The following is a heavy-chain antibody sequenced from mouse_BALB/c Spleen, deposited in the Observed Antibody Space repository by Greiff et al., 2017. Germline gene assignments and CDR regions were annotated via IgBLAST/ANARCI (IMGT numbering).Heavy chain of an antibody. CDR2: ISYSGST. V-gene: IGHV3-2*02. CDR3: ARKDYDYDAGY. D-gene: IGHD2-4*01. Sequence: DVKLVESGPGLVKPSQSLSLTCTVTGYSITSDYAWNWIRQFPGNKLEWMGYISYSGSTSYNPSLKSRISITRDTSKNQFFLQLNSVTTEDTATYYCARKDYDYDAGYWGQGTLVTVSA. CDR1: GYSITSDYA. J-gene: IGHJ3*01.